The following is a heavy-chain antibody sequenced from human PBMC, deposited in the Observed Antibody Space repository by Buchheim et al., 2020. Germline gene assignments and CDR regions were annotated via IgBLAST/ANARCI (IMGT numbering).Heavy chain of an antibody. Sequence: QVQLQESGPGLVKPSQTLFLTCTVSGGSISSGAYYWTWIRQPAGKGLEWIGRIYTNGNTNNNPSLKRRATISWHTPTNPISLQLTSVTAADTAVYFCARHSYHYALDVWGQGTT. CDR3: ARHSYHYALDV. J-gene: IGHJ6*02. CDR2: IYTNGNT. D-gene: IGHD1-26*01. CDR1: GGSISSGAYY. V-gene: IGHV4-61*02.